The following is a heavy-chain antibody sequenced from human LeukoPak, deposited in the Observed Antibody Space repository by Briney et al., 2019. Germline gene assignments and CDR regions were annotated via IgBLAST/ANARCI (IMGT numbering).Heavy chain of an antibody. J-gene: IGHJ4*02. CDR1: GGSFSGYY. D-gene: IGHD6-19*01. CDR2: INHSGST. CDR3: ARVAVAGYYFDY. V-gene: IGHV4-34*01. Sequence: SETLSLTCAVYGGSFSGYYWSWIRQPPGKGLEWIGEINHSGSTNYNPSLKSRVTISVDTSKNQFSLKLSSVTAADTAVYYCARVAVAGYYFDYWGLGTLVTVSS.